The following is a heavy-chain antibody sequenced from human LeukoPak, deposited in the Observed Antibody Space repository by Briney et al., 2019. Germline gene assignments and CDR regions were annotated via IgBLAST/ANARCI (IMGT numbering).Heavy chain of an antibody. D-gene: IGHD1-1*01. CDR2: INPSGGST. CDR3: AREYKDDYYGMDV. CDR1: GYTFTSYY. Sequence: ASVKVSCKASGYTFTSYYMHWVRQAPGQGLEWIGIINPSGGSTSYAQKFQGRVTMTRDTSTSTVYMELSSLRSEDTAVYYCAREYKDDYYGMDVWGQGTTVTVSS. V-gene: IGHV1-46*01. J-gene: IGHJ6*02.